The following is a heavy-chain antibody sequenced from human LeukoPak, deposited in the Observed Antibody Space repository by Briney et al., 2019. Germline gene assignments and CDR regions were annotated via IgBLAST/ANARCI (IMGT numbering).Heavy chain of an antibody. D-gene: IGHD6-19*01. CDR3: ARMDSSGWYPNWFDP. CDR2: IYPGDSDT. CDR1: GYRFTSYW. V-gene: IGHV5-51*01. Sequence: GESLKISCKGSGYRFTSYWIGWVRQVPGKGLEWMGIIYPGDSDTRYSPSFQGQVTTSADKSISTAYLQWSSLKASDTAMYYCARMDSSGWYPNWFDPWGQGTLVIVSS. J-gene: IGHJ5*02.